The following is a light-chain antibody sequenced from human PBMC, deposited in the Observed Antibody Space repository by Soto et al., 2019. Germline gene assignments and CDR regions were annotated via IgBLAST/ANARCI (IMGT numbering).Light chain of an antibody. J-gene: IGLJ1*01. V-gene: IGLV2-14*01. CDR2: EVS. CDR3: SSYGSTSTRYV. Sequence: QSALTQPASVSGSPGHSITISCTGTSSDVGGYNYVSWYQQHPGKAPKLMIYEVSNRPSGVSNRFSGSKSGNTASLTISGLQPEDEADYFCSSYGSTSTRYVFGTGTKVTVL. CDR1: SSDVGGYNY.